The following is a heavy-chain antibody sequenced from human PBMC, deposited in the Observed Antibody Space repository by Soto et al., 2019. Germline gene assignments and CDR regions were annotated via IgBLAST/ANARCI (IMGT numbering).Heavy chain of an antibody. Sequence: PSETLSLTCAVSGGSISSCGYSWSWIRQPPGKGLEWIGYMYHSGSTYYNPSLKSRVTISINRSKNQFSLKLSSVTAADTAVYYCAPLREYYYDAGTSWGPGTLVTVSS. CDR3: APLREYYYDAGTS. CDR1: GGSISSCGYS. D-gene: IGHD3-10*01. CDR2: MYHSGST. V-gene: IGHV4-30-2*01. J-gene: IGHJ5*02.